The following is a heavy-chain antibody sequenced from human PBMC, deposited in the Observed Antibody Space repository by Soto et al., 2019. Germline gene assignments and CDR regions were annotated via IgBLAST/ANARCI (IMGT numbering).Heavy chain of an antibody. CDR3: ARSNWNYDAEWFDP. D-gene: IGHD1-7*01. CDR2: IWYDGSNK. CDR1: GFTFSSYG. J-gene: IGHJ5*02. V-gene: IGHV3-33*01. Sequence: GGSLRLSCAASGFTFSSYGMHWVRQAPGKGLEWVAVIWYDGSNKYYADSVKGRFTISRDNSKNTLYLQMNSLRAEDTAVYYCARSNWNYDAEWFDPWGQGTLVTVSS.